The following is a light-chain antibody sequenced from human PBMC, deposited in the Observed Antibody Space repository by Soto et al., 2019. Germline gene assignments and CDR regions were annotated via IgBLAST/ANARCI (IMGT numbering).Light chain of an antibody. CDR2: GAS. Sequence: EIVMTQSPATLSVSPGERATLSCKASQSVSSNLAWYQQKPGQAPRLLIYGASTRATGIPARFSGSGSGTEFTLTFSSRQSEDFAIYYCQQYDNWPPRTFGGGTKVEIK. V-gene: IGKV3-15*01. CDR1: QSVSSN. CDR3: QQYDNWPPRT. J-gene: IGKJ4*01.